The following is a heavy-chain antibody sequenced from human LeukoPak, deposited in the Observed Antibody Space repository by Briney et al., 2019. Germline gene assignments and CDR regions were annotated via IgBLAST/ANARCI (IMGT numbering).Heavy chain of an antibody. Sequence: PSETLSLTCAAYGGSFSGYYWSWIRQPPGKGLEWIASIHYSGSTYYNPSLKSRVTISVDTSKNQLSLKLSSLTAADTAVYYCARHEYSGSYYGLSWFDPWGQGTLVTVSS. J-gene: IGHJ5*02. CDR1: GGSFSGYY. D-gene: IGHD1-26*01. V-gene: IGHV4-34*01. CDR3: ARHEYSGSYYGLSWFDP. CDR2: IHYSGST.